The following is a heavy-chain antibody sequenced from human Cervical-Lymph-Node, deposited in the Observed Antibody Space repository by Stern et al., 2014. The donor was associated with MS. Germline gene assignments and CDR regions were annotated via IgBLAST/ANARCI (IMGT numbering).Heavy chain of an antibody. CDR1: GGSININHW. J-gene: IGHJ4*02. CDR2: IYHSGST. CDR3: ARDGGFCRGGSCSFNY. D-gene: IGHD2-15*01. Sequence: QVQLQESGPGLVKPSGTLSLTCAVSGGSININHWWSWVRQPPGKGLEWIGEIYHSGSTNYNPSLKSRVSISVDKSKNQFSLQLSSVTAADTAIYYCARDGGFCRGGSCSFNYWGQGTLVTVSS. V-gene: IGHV4-4*02.